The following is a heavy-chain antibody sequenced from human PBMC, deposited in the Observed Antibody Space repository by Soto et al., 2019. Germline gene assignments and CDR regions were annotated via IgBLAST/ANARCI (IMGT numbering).Heavy chain of an antibody. V-gene: IGHV1-69*13. D-gene: IGHD2-2*01. J-gene: IGHJ6*02. CDR1: GGTFSSYA. CDR2: IIPISGTA. Sequence: SVKVACKASGGTFSSYAMSWVRQAPGQGLEWMGGIIPISGTANYAQKFQGRVTITADESTSTAYMELSSLRSEDTAVYYCARSQGSSTSLEIYYYYYYGMDVWGQGTTVTVSS. CDR3: ARSQGSSTSLEIYYYYYYGMDV.